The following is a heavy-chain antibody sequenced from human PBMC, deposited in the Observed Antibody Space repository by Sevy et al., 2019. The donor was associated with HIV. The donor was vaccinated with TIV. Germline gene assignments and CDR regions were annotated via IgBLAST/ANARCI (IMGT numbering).Heavy chain of an antibody. CDR3: ARGGITMIRGAAVFYYYMDV. CDR2: TSPYNGNT. J-gene: IGHJ6*03. Sequence: ASVKVSCKASGYTLTSYSIIWVRQAPGQGLEWVGWTSPYNGNTDSAQKVQGRVTMTTDTSTNTAYMELRSLRSDDTAVYYCARGGITMIRGAAVFYYYMDVWGKGTTVTVSS. CDR1: GYTLTSYS. D-gene: IGHD3-10*01. V-gene: IGHV1-18*01.